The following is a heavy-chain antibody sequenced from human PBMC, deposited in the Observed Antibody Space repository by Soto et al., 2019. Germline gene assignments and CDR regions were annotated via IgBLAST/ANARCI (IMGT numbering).Heavy chain of an antibody. Sequence: QVQLVQSGAEVKKPGSSVKVSCKASGGTFSSYAISWVRQAPGQGLEWMGGIIPIFGTANYAQKFQGRVTITADESTSTAYMELSSLRTDDTAVYYCAREVLAVAGTPYYGMDVWGQGTTVTVSS. V-gene: IGHV1-69*12. CDR2: IIPIFGTA. D-gene: IGHD6-19*01. CDR1: GGTFSSYA. J-gene: IGHJ6*02. CDR3: AREVLAVAGTPYYGMDV.